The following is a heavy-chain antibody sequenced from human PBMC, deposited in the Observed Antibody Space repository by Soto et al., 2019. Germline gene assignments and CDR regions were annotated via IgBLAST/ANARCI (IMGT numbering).Heavy chain of an antibody. J-gene: IGHJ4*02. CDR1: AGSISIRNW. V-gene: IGHV4-4*02. D-gene: IGHD6-13*01. Sequence: PSETQSHPCAVSAGSISIRNWCRWFRQPPGKGLEWIGEIYHSGSTNYNPSLKSRVTISVDKSKNQFSLKLSSVTAADTAVYYCARCIAAAGPIDYWGQGTLVTVS. CDR2: IYHSGST. CDR3: ARCIAAAGPIDY.